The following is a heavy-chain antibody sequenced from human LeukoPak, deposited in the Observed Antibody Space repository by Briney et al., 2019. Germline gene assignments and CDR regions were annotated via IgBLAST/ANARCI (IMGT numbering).Heavy chain of an antibody. Sequence: ASVKVSCKASGYRFTSYGISWVRQAPGQGLEWMGWISAYNGNTNYAQKLQGRVTMTTDTSTSTAYMGLRSLRSDDTAVYYCARGGDGDILTGLVFDYWGQGTLVTVSS. V-gene: IGHV1-18*01. CDR3: ARGGDGDILTGLVFDY. D-gene: IGHD3-9*01. CDR2: ISAYNGNT. J-gene: IGHJ4*02. CDR1: GYRFTSYG.